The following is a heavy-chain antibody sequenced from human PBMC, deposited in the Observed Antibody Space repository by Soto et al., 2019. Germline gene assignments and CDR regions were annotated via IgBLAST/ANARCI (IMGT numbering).Heavy chain of an antibody. Sequence: QVQLVQSGAEVKKPGSSVKVSCKASGGTFSSYAISWVRQAPGQGLEWMVGIIPIYGTANYAQKFQGRGTITADESTSTAYMELSSLRSEDTAVYYCASGGYSYGYKGWFDPWGQGTLVTVSS. CDR2: IIPIYGTA. CDR3: ASGGYSYGYKGWFDP. V-gene: IGHV1-69*01. J-gene: IGHJ5*02. CDR1: GGTFSSYA. D-gene: IGHD5-18*01.